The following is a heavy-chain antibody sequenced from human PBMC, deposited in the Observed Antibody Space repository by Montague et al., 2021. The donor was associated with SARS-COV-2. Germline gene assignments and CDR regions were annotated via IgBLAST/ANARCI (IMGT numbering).Heavy chain of an antibody. D-gene: IGHD3-9*01. Sequence: PALVKPTQTLTLTCTFSGFSLSTSGMCVSWIRQPPGKALEWLALIDWDDDKYYSTSLKTRLTISKDTSKHQVVLTMTNMDPVDTATHYCPRIRMGMDHILASYYNHYGMDVWGQGTTGTVSS. J-gene: IGHJ6*02. CDR3: PRIRMGMDHILASYYNHYGMDV. CDR1: GFSLSTSGMC. V-gene: IGHV2-70*01. CDR2: IDWDDDK.